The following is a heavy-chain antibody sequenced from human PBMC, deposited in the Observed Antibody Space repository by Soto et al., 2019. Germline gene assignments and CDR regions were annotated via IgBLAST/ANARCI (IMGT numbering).Heavy chain of an antibody. D-gene: IGHD1-1*01. CDR2: ISWNSGNI. Sequence: EVQLVESGGGLVQPGRSLRLSCAASGFTFDDYAMNWVRQAPGKGLEWVSSISWNSGNIVYADSVKGRFTISRDNAKNSLYLQMSSLIAEDTAFYYCAKGHTTSVFSYFDLWGRGVLVTVSS. CDR3: AKGHTTSVFSYFDL. V-gene: IGHV3-9*01. CDR1: GFTFDDYA. J-gene: IGHJ2*01.